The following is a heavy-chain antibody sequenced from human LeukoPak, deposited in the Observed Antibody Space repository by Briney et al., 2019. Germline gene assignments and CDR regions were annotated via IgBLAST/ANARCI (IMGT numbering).Heavy chain of an antibody. CDR1: GFTFSNYA. CDR2: ISGSGDNA. CDR3: AKSITQVNSSGYYPTDS. V-gene: IGHV3-23*01. D-gene: IGHD3-22*01. Sequence: GGSLRVSCAASGFTFSNYALRWVRQAPGNGREWVSTISGSGDNAYNADSVKGRFTVSRDNTKNTLYLQMSGLRVEDTAIYYCAKSITQVNSSGYYPTDSWGQGTLVTVSS. J-gene: IGHJ4*02.